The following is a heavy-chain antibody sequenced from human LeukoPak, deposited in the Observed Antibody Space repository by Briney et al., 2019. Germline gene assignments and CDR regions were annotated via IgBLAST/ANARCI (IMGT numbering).Heavy chain of an antibody. Sequence: SETLSLTCAVYGGSFSGYHWSWIRQPPGKGLEWIGEINHSGSTNYNPSLKSRVTISVDTSKNQFSLKLSSVTAADTAVYYCARQGYSSSWYIYFDYWGQGTLVTVSS. D-gene: IGHD6-13*01. V-gene: IGHV4-34*01. J-gene: IGHJ4*02. CDR2: INHSGST. CDR3: ARQGYSSSWYIYFDY. CDR1: GGSFSGYH.